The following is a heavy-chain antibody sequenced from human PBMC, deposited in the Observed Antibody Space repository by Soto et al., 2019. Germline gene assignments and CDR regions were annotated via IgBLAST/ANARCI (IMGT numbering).Heavy chain of an antibody. CDR2: IWYDGSNK. D-gene: IGHD3-22*01. CDR1: GFTFSSYV. J-gene: IGHJ4*02. CDR3: ARVEDYYDSSGPFAS. V-gene: IGHV3-33*01. Sequence: WGSLRLSCAASGFTFSSYVMHWVRQAPGKGLEWVAVIWYDGSNKYYADSVKGRFTISRDNSKNTLYLQMNSLRAEDTAVYYSARVEDYYDSSGPFASWGQGTLVTVSS.